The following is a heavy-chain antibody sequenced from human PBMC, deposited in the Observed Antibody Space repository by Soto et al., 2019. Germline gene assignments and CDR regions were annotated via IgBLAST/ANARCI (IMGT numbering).Heavy chain of an antibody. Sequence: GGSLRLSCAASGFTFSSYAMHGVRQAPGKGLEWVAVISYDGSNKYYADSVKGRFTISRDNSKNTLYLQMNSLRAEDTAVYYCARDESVGPNYVFDYWGQGTLVTVSS. CDR2: ISYDGSNK. V-gene: IGHV3-30-3*01. D-gene: IGHD3-10*02. J-gene: IGHJ4*02. CDR3: ARDESVGPNYVFDY. CDR1: GFTFSSYA.